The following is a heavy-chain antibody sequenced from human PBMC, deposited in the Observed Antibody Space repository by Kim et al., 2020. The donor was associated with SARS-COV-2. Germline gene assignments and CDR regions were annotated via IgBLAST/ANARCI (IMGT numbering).Heavy chain of an antibody. V-gene: IGHV3-21*01. J-gene: IGHJ4*02. CDR2: ISSSSSYI. Sequence: GGSLRLSCAASGFTFSSYSMNWVRQAPGKGLEWVSSISSSSSYIYYADSVKGRFTISRDNAKNSLYLQMNSLRAEDTAVYYCARLGYCTTVPGCWGQGTLVTVSS. CDR3: ARLGYCTTVPGC. CDR1: GFTFSSYS. D-gene: IGHD2-15*01.